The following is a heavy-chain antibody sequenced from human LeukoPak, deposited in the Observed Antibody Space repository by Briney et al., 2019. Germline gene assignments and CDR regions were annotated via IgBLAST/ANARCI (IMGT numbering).Heavy chain of an antibody. CDR2: IYHSGTT. CDR1: GGSFSGYY. CDR3: AREGRLVQTTPTHYFDY. Sequence: SETLSLTCAVYGGSFSGYYWSWIRQPPGKGLEWVGSIYHSGTTYYNPSLKSRVTISVDTSKNQFSLELSSVTAADTAVYYCAREGRLVQTTPTHYFDYWGQGTLVTVSS. V-gene: IGHV4-34*01. J-gene: IGHJ4*02. D-gene: IGHD4/OR15-4a*01.